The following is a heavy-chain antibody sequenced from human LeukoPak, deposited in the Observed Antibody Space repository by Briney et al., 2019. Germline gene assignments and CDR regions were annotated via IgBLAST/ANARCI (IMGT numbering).Heavy chain of an antibody. D-gene: IGHD3-9*01. V-gene: IGHV1-18*01. J-gene: IGHJ4*02. CDR1: GYAFTSYD. CDR3: ARDSVGYYDILTGYCYPSRFDY. CDR2: ISAYNGNT. Sequence: ASVKVSCKASGYAFTSYDISWVRQAPGQGLEWMGWISAYNGNTNYAQKLQGRVTMTTDTSTSTAYMELRSLRSDDTAVYYCARDSVGYYDILTGYCYPSRFDYWGQGTLVTVSS.